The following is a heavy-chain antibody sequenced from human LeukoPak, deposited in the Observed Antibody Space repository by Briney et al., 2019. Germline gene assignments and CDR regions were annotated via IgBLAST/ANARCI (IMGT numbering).Heavy chain of an antibody. V-gene: IGHV3-23*01. CDR2: ISGSGGST. Sequence: GGSLRLSCAASGFTFSNYAMSWVRQAPGKGLEWVSAISGSGGSTYYADSVKGRFTISRDNSKNTLYLQVNSLRAEDTAVYYCAKGTSNMVRGVSSFDYWGQGTLVTVSS. CDR3: AKGTSNMVRGVSSFDY. CDR1: GFTFSNYA. D-gene: IGHD3-10*01. J-gene: IGHJ4*02.